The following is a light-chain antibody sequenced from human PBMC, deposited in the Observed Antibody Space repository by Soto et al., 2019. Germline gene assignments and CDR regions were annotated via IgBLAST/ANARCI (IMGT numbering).Light chain of an antibody. Sequence: QSALTQPASASGSPGQSITISCTGTSSDVGSYNLVSWYQQHPGKAPKLMIYEVTQRPSGVADRFSGSKSGNTASLTISGLQAEDEADYYCCSYAASSTYVFGPGTKVTVL. CDR2: EVT. V-gene: IGLV2-23*02. CDR1: SSDVGSYNL. J-gene: IGLJ1*01. CDR3: CSYAASSTYV.